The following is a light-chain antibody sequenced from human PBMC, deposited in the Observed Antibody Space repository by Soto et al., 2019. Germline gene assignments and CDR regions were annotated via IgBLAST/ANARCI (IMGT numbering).Light chain of an antibody. Sequence: IVMTQSPDSLAVSLGARATINCKSSQSVLYSSNNKNYLVWYQQKPGQPPKLLIYWASTRESGVPDRFSGSGSGTEFTLTISSLQSEDFAVYYCQQYNNWPQTFGQGTK. V-gene: IGKV4-1*01. J-gene: IGKJ1*01. CDR3: QQYNNWPQT. CDR2: WAS. CDR1: QSVLYSSNNKNY.